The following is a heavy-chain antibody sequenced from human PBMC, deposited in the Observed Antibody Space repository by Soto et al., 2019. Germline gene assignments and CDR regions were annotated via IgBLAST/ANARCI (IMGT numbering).Heavy chain of an antibody. CDR2: INHSGST. J-gene: IGHJ6*03. D-gene: IGHD5-18*01. CDR3: ARRSRGYSYGSYYYYMDV. Sequence: SETLSLTCAVYGGSFSGYCWSWIRQPPGKGLEWIGEINHSGSTNYNPSLKSRVTISVDTSKNQFSLKLSSVTAADTAVYYCARRSRGYSYGSYYYYMDVWGKGTTVTVSS. V-gene: IGHV4-34*01. CDR1: GGSFSGYC.